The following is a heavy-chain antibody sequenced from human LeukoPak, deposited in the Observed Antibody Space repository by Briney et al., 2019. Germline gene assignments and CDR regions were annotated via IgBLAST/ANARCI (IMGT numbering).Heavy chain of an antibody. Sequence: PGGSLRLSCAASGFTFDDYGMSWVRQAPGKGLEWVAFIRYDGSNRYYADSVKGRFTISRDNSKNTLYLQMNSLRAEDTAVYYCANNYDFWSGYHDYWGQGTLVTVSS. CDR2: IRYDGSNR. CDR3: ANNYDFWSGYHDY. D-gene: IGHD3-3*01. CDR1: GFTFDDYG. V-gene: IGHV3-30*02. J-gene: IGHJ4*02.